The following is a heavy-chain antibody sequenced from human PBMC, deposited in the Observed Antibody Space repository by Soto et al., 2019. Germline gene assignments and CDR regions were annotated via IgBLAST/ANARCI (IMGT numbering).Heavy chain of an antibody. CDR1: GYDFIGHG. CDR3: ARDQWLKVPAVVGDKFDS. V-gene: IGHV1-18*04. D-gene: IGHD6-19*01. CDR2: INSYNGDT. Sequence: AASVKVSCKASGYDFIGHGISWVRQARGQGLEWMGWINSYNGDTKYARKYQDRITLTKDKSTRTVYMELTSLRSDDTAVYYCARDQWLKVPAVVGDKFDSWGQGTLVTVSS. J-gene: IGHJ5*01.